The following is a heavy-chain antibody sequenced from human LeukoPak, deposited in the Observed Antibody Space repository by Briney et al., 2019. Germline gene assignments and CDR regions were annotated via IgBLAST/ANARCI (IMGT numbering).Heavy chain of an antibody. J-gene: IGHJ5*02. V-gene: IGHV4-59*01. Sequence: SETLSHTCTVSGGSISSYYWSWIRQPPGKGLEWIGYIYYSGSTNYNPSLKSRVTISVDTSKNQFSLKLSSVTAADTAVYYCARNRYCSSTSCNWFDPWGQGTLVTVSS. CDR1: GGSISSYY. CDR2: IYYSGST. D-gene: IGHD2-2*01. CDR3: ARNRYCSSTSCNWFDP.